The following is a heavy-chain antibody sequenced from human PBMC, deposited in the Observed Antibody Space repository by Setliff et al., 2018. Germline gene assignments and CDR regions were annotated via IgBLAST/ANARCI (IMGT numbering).Heavy chain of an antibody. CDR1: GYSFTSND. CDR3: ARAHSGSDFHDPFDI. D-gene: IGHD1-26*01. V-gene: IGHV1-8*03. J-gene: IGHJ3*02. CDR2: LNPSSGNT. Sequence: ASVKVSCKASGYSFTSNDINWVRQATGQGPEWMGWLNPSSGNTGYAPKFQGRVSITRSTSLSTAYMELSSLRSEDTAIYYCARAHSGSDFHDPFDIWGQGTMVTVSS.